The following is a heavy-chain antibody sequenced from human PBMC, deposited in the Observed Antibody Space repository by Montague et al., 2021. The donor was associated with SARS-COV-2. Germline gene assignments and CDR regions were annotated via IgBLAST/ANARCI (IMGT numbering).Heavy chain of an antibody. D-gene: IGHD2-2*01. CDR1: GGSISSYY. V-gene: IGHV4-59*08. Sequence: SETLSLTCTVSGGSISSYYWSWIRQPPGKGLEWMGYIHYSGSTNYNPSLKSRVTISVDTSKNQFSLKLSSVTAADTAVYYCARRALGYCSSTSCETAFDIWGQGTMVTVSS. J-gene: IGHJ3*02. CDR3: ARRALGYCSSTSCETAFDI. CDR2: IHYSGST.